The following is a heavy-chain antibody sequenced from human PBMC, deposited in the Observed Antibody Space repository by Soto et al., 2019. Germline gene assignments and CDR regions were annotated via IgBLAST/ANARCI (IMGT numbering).Heavy chain of an antibody. D-gene: IGHD6-13*01. V-gene: IGHV4-61*01. CDR2: IYYSGST. Sequence: SETLSLTCTVSGGSVSSGSYYWSWIRQPPGKGLEWIGYIYYSGSTNYNPSLKSRVTISVDTSISTAYMELSRLRSDDTAVYYCAREAGGALHIAAAGEFDYWGQGTLVTVSS. J-gene: IGHJ4*02. CDR3: AREAGGALHIAAAGEFDY. CDR1: GGSVSSGSYY.